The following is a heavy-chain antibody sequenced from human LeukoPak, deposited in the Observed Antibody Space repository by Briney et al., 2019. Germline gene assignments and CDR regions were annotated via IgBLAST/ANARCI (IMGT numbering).Heavy chain of an antibody. V-gene: IGHV4-59*01. J-gene: IGHJ4*02. CDR1: GGSISSYY. Sequence: SETLSLTCTVSGGSISSYYWSWIRQPPGKGLEWIGYIYYGGSTNYNPSLKSRVTISVDTSKNQFSLKLSSVTAADTAVYYCHASNFWSGFDYWGQGTLVTVSS. CDR3: HASNFWSGFDY. D-gene: IGHD3-3*01. CDR2: IYYGGST.